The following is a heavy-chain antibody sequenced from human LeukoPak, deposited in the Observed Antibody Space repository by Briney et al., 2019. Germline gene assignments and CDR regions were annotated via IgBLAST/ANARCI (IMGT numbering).Heavy chain of an antibody. CDR3: AKEELRRITMWGYMDV. V-gene: IGHV3-30*02. D-gene: IGHD3-10*02. J-gene: IGHJ6*03. CDR1: GFTFSSYG. CDR2: IRYDGSNK. Sequence: GGSLRLSCAASGFTFSSYGMHWVRQAPGKGLEWVAFIRYDGSNKYYADSVKGRFTISRDNSKNTLYLQMNSLRAEDTAVYYCAKEELRRITMWGYMDVWGKGTTVTISS.